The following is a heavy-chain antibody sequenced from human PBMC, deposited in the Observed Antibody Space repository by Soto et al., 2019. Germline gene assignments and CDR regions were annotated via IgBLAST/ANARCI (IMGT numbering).Heavy chain of an antibody. CDR1: GFTFSSYD. D-gene: IGHD3-10*01. Sequence: EVQLVESGGGLVQPGGSLRLSCAASGFTFSSYDMHWVRQATGKGLEWVSAIGTAGDTYYPGSVKGRFTISRENAKNSLYLQMNSLRGGDTAVYSLAAVLLWFGELLYPFDYWGQGTLVTVSS. CDR2: IGTAGDT. V-gene: IGHV3-13*01. J-gene: IGHJ4*02. CDR3: AAVLLWFGELLYPFDY.